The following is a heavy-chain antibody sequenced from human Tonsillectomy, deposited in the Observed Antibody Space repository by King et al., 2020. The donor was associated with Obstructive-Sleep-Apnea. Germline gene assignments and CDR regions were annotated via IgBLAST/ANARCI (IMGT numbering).Heavy chain of an antibody. Sequence: VQLVESGGGVVQPGGSLRLSCAASGFTFSSYGISWVRQAPGKGLEWVSAINTRGTTFYAGSVRGRFPISRDNSKYTVNLQVNSLRAEDTALYYCAKEGGGSGVYWVDSWGQGTLVTVSS. D-gene: IGHD3-10*01. CDR2: INTRGTT. CDR3: AKEGGGSGVYWVDS. V-gene: IGHV3-23*04. J-gene: IGHJ4*02. CDR1: GFTFSSYG.